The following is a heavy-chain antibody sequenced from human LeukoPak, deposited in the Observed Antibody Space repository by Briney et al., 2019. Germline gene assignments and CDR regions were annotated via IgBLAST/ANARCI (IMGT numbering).Heavy chain of an antibody. D-gene: IGHD3-10*01. Sequence: TGGSLRLSCAASGFTFTSDAMSWVRQAPGKGLKWVAAISDSGAGIHYADSVKGRFTISRDTSRKTLFLQMNSLGVEDTAVYYCAPGTYGKSDYWGQGTLVTVSS. CDR2: ISDSGAGI. V-gene: IGHV3-23*01. J-gene: IGHJ4*02. CDR3: APGTYGKSDY. CDR1: GFTFTSDA.